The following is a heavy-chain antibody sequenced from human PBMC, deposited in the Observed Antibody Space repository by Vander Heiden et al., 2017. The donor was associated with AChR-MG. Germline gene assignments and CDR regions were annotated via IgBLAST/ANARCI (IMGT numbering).Heavy chain of an antibody. Sequence: QVQLVQSGAEVKKPGSSVKVSCKASGGTFSSYAISWVRQAPGQGLEWMGGIIPIFGTANSAQKFHRRVTIFAYKSTSTAYMELSILSPEDTALHYRPRAARYYCGSSFYPNRYNWFDPWLGGPLVDVA. V-gene: IGHV1-69*06. CDR2: IIPIFGTA. D-gene: IGHD3-22*01. CDR1: GGTFSSYA. CDR3: PRAARYYCGSSFYPNRYNWFDP. J-gene: IGHJ5*02.